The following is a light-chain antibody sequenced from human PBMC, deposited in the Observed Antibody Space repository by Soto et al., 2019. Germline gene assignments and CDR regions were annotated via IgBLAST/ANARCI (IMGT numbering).Light chain of an antibody. CDR1: QTVNSD. J-gene: IGKJ1*01. CDR3: QQYNNWWT. Sequence: EIVLTQSPGTLSLSPGETATLSCRASQTVNSDYLAWFQHKPGQAPRLLIYGASTRATGIPARFSGSGSGTEFTLTISSLQSEDFAVYYCQQYNNWWTFGQGTKVDIK. CDR2: GAS. V-gene: IGKV3-15*01.